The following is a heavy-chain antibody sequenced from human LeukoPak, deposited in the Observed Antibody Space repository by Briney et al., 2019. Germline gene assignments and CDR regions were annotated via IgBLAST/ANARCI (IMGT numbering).Heavy chain of an antibody. CDR3: ARALSIVGATTLDY. CDR1: GGTFSSYA. CDR2: ISAYNGNT. V-gene: IGHV1-18*01. D-gene: IGHD1-26*01. J-gene: IGHJ4*02. Sequence: ASVKVSCKASGGTFSSYAISWVRQAPGQGLEWMGWISAYNGNTNYAQKLQGRVTMTTDTSTSTAYMELRSLRSDDTAVYYCARALSIVGATTLDYWGQGTLVTVSS.